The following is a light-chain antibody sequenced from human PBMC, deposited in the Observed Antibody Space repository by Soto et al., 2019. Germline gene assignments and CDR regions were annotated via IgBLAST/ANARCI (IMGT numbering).Light chain of an antibody. V-gene: IGKV3-20*01. Sequence: EIVLTQSPGTLSLSPGERVTLSCRASHSVSSSYLAWYQQKPGQAPRLLIYGASNRATGIPDRFSGSGSGTDFPLTISRLVPEDFAVYYCQQYGSSPPITFGQGTRLEIK. CDR1: HSVSSSY. CDR2: GAS. CDR3: QQYGSSPPIT. J-gene: IGKJ5*01.